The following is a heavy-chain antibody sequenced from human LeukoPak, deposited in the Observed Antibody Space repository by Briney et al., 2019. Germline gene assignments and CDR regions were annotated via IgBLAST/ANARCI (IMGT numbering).Heavy chain of an antibody. CDR1: GSTFSNYW. D-gene: IGHD5-12*01. J-gene: IGHJ4*02. V-gene: IGHV3-74*01. Sequence: PGGSLRLSCVVSGSTFSNYWMHWVRQAPGKGLVWVSRINTDGSDTSYVESVRGRFTVSRDNAKNTLYLQMNSLKSEDTAVYYCARRGEDGFGYRYWGQGILVTVSS. CDR2: INTDGSDT. CDR3: ARRGEDGFGYRY.